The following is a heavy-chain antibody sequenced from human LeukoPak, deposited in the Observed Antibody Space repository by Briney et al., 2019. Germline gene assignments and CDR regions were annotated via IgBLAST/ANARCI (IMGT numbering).Heavy chain of an antibody. D-gene: IGHD1-1*01. Sequence: GGSLRLSCAASGFTFSSYAMSWVRQAPGKGLEWVSAISGTAATTYYADSVKGRFTISRDSSRSTLYLQMNSLRAEDTALYYCAKAGGPYNWNRFDCWGQGTLVTVSS. CDR3: AKAGGPYNWNRFDC. J-gene: IGHJ4*02. V-gene: IGHV3-23*01. CDR1: GFTFSSYA. CDR2: ISGTAATT.